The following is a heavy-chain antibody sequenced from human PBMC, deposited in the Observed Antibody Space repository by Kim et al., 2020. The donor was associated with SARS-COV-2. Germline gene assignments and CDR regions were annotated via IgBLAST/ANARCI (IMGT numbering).Heavy chain of an antibody. CDR1: GFTFSSYA. Sequence: GGSLRLSCAASGFTFSSYAMSWVRQAPGKGLEWVSAISGSGGSTYYADSVKGRFTISRDNSKNTLYLQMNSLRAEDTAVYYCARRHIVVVIARNYYYYGMDVWGQGTTVTVSS. D-gene: IGHD2-21*01. V-gene: IGHV3-23*01. CDR3: ARRHIVVVIARNYYYYGMDV. J-gene: IGHJ6*02. CDR2: ISGSGGST.